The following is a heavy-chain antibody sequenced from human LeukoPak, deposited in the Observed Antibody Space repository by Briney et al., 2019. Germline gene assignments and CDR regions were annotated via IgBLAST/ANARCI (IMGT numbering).Heavy chain of an antibody. D-gene: IGHD3-22*01. J-gene: IGHJ4*02. CDR3: ARAEVTMKVDY. V-gene: IGHV4-61*02. Sequence: SETLSLTCTVSGGSISSGSYYWSWIRQPAGKGLEWIGRIYTSGSTNYNPSLKSRVTISVDTSKNQFSLKLSSVTAADTAVYFCARAEVTMKVDYWGQGTLVNVSS. CDR1: GGSISSGSYY. CDR2: IYTSGST.